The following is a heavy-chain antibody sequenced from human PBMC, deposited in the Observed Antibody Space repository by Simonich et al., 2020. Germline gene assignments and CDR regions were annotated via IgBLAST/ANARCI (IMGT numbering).Heavy chain of an antibody. CDR1: GFTFSSYS. CDR2: ISSIRSYI. Sequence: GGGLVKPGGSLRLSCAASGFTFSSYSMNWVRQAPGKGLEGVSSISSIRSYIYYADSVKGRFTISRDNAKNSLYLQMNSLRAEDTAVYYCARDTSYYGSGSYYFDYWGQGTLVTVSS. V-gene: IGHV3-21*01. CDR3: ARDTSYYGSGSYYFDY. D-gene: IGHD3-10*01. J-gene: IGHJ4*02.